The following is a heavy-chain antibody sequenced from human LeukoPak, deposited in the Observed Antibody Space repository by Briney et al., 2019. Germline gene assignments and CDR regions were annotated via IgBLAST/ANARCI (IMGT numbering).Heavy chain of an antibody. CDR1: GFTVSSNY. J-gene: IGHJ3*02. D-gene: IGHD1-26*01. CDR3: ARSGSYSLGAFDI. CDR2: IYSDGST. V-gene: IGHV3-53*01. Sequence: GGSLRLSCAASGFTVSSNYMSWVRQAPGKGLEWVSVIYSDGSTDYADSVKGRFTISRDNSKKPLYLQMNSLRAEDTALYYCARSGSYSLGAFDIWGQGTMVTVSS.